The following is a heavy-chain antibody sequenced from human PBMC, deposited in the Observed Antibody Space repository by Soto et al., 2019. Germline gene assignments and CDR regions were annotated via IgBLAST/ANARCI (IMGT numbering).Heavy chain of an antibody. V-gene: IGHV3-30-3*01. CDR3: ARGDYYDSSGTLY. CDR1: GFTFSSYA. D-gene: IGHD3-22*01. J-gene: IGHJ4*02. Sequence: QVQLVESGGGVVQPGRSLRLSCAASGFTFSSYAMHWVRQAPGKGLEWVAVISYDGSNKYYADSVKGRFTISRDNSKKTLYLQMNSLRAEDTAVYYCARGDYYDSSGTLYWGQGTLVTVSS. CDR2: ISYDGSNK.